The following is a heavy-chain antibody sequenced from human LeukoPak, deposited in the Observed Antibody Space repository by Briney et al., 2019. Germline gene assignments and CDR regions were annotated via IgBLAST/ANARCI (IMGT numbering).Heavy chain of an antibody. CDR3: ARYWFGGRLWCGELFHPANGFDP. CDR1: RGSISNYY. D-gene: IGHD3-10*01. V-gene: IGHV4-4*07. J-gene: IGHJ5*02. CDR2: IYTSGST. Sequence: SETLSLICTVSRGSISNYYCNWIRQAAGKGLQWIGRIYTSGSTNYNPSRKSRVTMSLDPSQNQFSLMLSSVTAADTAVYHGARYWFGGRLWCGELFHPANGFDPWGEGNLVTVSS.